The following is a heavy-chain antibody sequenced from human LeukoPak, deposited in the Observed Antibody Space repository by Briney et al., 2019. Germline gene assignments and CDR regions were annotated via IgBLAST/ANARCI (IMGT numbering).Heavy chain of an antibody. D-gene: IGHD5-18*01. CDR3: ARDTALVTAPVYYGMDV. CDR2: INPSGGST. J-gene: IGHJ6*02. Sequence: ASVKVSCKASGYTFTSYYMHWVRQPPGQGLEWMGIINPSGGSTSYAQKFQGRVTMTRDTSTSTVYMELSSLKSEDTAVYYCARDTALVTAPVYYGMDVWGQGTTVTVSS. CDR1: GYTFTSYY. V-gene: IGHV1-46*01.